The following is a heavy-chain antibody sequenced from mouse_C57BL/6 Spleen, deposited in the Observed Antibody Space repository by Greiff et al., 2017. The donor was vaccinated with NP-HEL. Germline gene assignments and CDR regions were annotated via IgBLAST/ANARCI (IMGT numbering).Heavy chain of an antibody. CDR1: GFTFSSYA. J-gene: IGHJ4*01. CDR2: ISSGGDYI. D-gene: IGHD2-4*01. V-gene: IGHV5-9-1*02. Sequence: DVHLVESGEGLVKPGGSLKLSCAASGFTFSSYAMSWVRQTPEQRLEWVAYISSGGDYIYYADTVKGRFTISRDNARNTLYLQMSSLKSEDTAMYYCTRESPPRDYDFYYAMDYWGQGTSVTVSS. CDR3: TRESPPRDYDFYYAMDY.